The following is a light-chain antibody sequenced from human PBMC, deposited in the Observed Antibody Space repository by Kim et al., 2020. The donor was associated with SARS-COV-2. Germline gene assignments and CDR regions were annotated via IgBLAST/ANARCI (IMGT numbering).Light chain of an antibody. CDR1: SSDVDGYDY. Sequence: QSALTQPASVSGSPGQSITISCTGTSSDVDGYDYVSWYQQHPGKAPKLITYDVTNRPSGVSNRFSGSKSGNTASLTISGLQAEDEADYYCSSYTSSSTYVFGTGTKVTVL. V-gene: IGLV2-14*03. CDR2: DVT. J-gene: IGLJ1*01. CDR3: SSYTSSSTYV.